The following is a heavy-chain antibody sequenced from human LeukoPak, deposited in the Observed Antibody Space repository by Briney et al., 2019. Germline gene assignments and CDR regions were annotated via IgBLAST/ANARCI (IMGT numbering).Heavy chain of an antibody. CDR3: ARRTGPQQIRGFVI. CDR2: IYPADSDT. V-gene: IGHV5-51*01. CDR1: GYTFPTHW. D-gene: IGHD3-10*01. Sequence: GESLKISCVASGYTFPTHWIAWVRQMPGKGLEWMGFIYPADSDTRYTPPFQGQVTISVDKSINTAYLQWHSLKASDSAMYYCARRTGPQQIRGFVIWGQGTMVTVSS. J-gene: IGHJ3*02.